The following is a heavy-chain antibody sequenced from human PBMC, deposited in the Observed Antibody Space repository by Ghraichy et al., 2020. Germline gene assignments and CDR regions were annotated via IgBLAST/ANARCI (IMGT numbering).Heavy chain of an antibody. J-gene: IGHJ6*02. V-gene: IGHV4-31*11. Sequence: SETLSLTCAVSGDSIIRGTYYWSWIRQRPGKGLEWIGYIYYSGNTYYNPSLKSRVTISIDRSKNQFSLRLQSVTAADTAVYYCARDGLRDFWSGFYNGMDVCGQGTTVTVSS. CDR2: IYYSGNT. CDR3: ARDGLRDFWSGFYNGMDV. CDR1: GDSIIRGTYY. D-gene: IGHD3-3*01.